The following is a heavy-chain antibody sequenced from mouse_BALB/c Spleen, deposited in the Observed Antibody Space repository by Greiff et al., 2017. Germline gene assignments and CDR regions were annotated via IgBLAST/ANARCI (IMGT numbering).Heavy chain of an antibody. CDR1: GFNIKDTY. J-gene: IGHJ2*01. CDR3: ARPAYDYDEGFDY. V-gene: IGHV14-3*02. Sequence: EVQLQQSGAELVKPGASVKLSCTASGFNIKDTYMHWVKQRPEQGLEWIGRIDPANGNTKYDPKFQGKATITADTSSNTAYLQLSSLTSEDTAVYYCARPAYDYDEGFDYWGQGTTLTVSS. D-gene: IGHD2-4*01. CDR2: IDPANGNT.